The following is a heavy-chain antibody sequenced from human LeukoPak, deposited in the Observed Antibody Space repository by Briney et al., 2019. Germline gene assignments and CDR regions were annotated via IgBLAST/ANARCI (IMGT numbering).Heavy chain of an antibody. CDR1: GGSISSSSYY. J-gene: IGHJ1*01. Sequence: SETLSLACTVSGGSISSSSYYWGWIRQPPGKGLECIGNIYSSGTTYYNPSLKSRVTISIDTSKSQFSLRLSSVTAADTAVYYCVQNIPGSIEHWGQGTLVTVSS. D-gene: IGHD1-20*01. CDR3: VQNIPGSIEH. CDR2: IYSSGTT. V-gene: IGHV4-39*01.